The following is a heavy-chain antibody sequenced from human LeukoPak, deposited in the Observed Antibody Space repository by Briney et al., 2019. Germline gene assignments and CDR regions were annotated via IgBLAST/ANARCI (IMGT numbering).Heavy chain of an antibody. V-gene: IGHV3-48*03. Sequence: GGSLRVSCAASGFTFSSYEMNWVRQAPGKGLEWVSYISSSGSTIYYADSVKGRFTIPRDNSKNTLYLQMNSLRAEDTAVYYCANGDTAMEYYFDYWGQGTLVTVSS. D-gene: IGHD5-18*01. CDR3: ANGDTAMEYYFDY. J-gene: IGHJ4*02. CDR2: ISSSGSTI. CDR1: GFTFSSYE.